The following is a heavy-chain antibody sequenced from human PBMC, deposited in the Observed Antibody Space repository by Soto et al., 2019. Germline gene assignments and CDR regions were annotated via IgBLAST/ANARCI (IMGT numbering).Heavy chain of an antibody. Sequence: AAVKVCCEGSAYSFRTHGISWVRQAPGQGLEWMGWISTYDDKTNFPQKFQGRITMTTDTSTSTAYMELRSLRSDDTAVYFCARDLGYCNSSGCFRNWFDPWGQGTLVTVSS. D-gene: IGHD2-15*01. CDR3: ARDLGYCNSSGCFRNWFDP. V-gene: IGHV1-18*01. CDR2: ISTYDDKT. J-gene: IGHJ5*02. CDR1: AYSFRTHG.